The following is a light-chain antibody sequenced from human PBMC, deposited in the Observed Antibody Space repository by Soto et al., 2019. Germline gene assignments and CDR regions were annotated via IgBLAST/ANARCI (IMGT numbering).Light chain of an antibody. CDR2: KAS. CDR3: QQYNSYPCT. Sequence: DIQMTQSPSTLSASVGDRVTITCRASQSISSWLAWYQQKPGKAPKLLIYKASSLESGVPSRFSGSGSGTEFTLPISSLQPDDFATYYCQQYNSYPCTFGQGTKLEIK. CDR1: QSISSW. V-gene: IGKV1-5*03. J-gene: IGKJ2*02.